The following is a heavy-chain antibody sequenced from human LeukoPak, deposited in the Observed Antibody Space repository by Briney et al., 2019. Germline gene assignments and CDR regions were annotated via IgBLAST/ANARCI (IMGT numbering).Heavy chain of an antibody. CDR1: GFTFSSYG. CDR2: IRYDGSNK. D-gene: IGHD2-2*01. CDR3: AKDGLGYCSSTSCAGTVRGFDY. V-gene: IGHV3-30*02. J-gene: IGHJ4*02. Sequence: GGSLRLSCAASGFTFSSYGMHWVRQAPGKGLEWVAFIRYDGSNKYYADSVKGRFTISRDNSKNTLYLQMNSLRAEDTAVYYCAKDGLGYCSSTSCAGTVRGFDYWGQGTLVTVSS.